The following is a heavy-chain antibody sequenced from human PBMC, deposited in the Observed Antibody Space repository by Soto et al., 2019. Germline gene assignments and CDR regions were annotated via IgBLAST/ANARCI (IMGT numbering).Heavy chain of an antibody. CDR2: INAGNGNT. CDR1: GYTFTSYA. Sequence: ASVKVSCKASGYTFTSYAMHWVRQAPGQRLEWMGWINAGNGNTKYSQKFQGRVTITRDTSASTAYMELSSLGSEDTAVYYCASGQWLVPDYYYYGMDVWGQGTTVTVS. D-gene: IGHD6-19*01. V-gene: IGHV1-3*01. J-gene: IGHJ6*02. CDR3: ASGQWLVPDYYYYGMDV.